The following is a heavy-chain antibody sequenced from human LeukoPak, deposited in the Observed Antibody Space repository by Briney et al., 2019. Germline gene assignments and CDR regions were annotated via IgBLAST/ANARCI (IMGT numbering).Heavy chain of an antibody. CDR2: ISGSGGST. Sequence: GSLRPSCAASGFTLCSYAMGWVRQAPGEGPEWVSAISGSGGSTYYADSVKGRFTISRDNSKNTLYLQMNSLGAEDTAVYYCAKFEINYYGSGSYYNGWGQGTLVTASS. CDR3: AKFEINYYGSGSYYNG. D-gene: IGHD3-10*01. CDR1: GFTLCSYA. J-gene: IGHJ4*02. V-gene: IGHV3-23*01.